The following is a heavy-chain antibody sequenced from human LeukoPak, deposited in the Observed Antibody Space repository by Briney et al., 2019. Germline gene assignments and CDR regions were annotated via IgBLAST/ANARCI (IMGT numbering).Heavy chain of an antibody. CDR3: RRTWGGDREYYYYGMDV. D-gene: IGHD2-21*02. CDR1: GFTFSNSD. V-gene: IGHV3-35*01. Sequence: PGGSLRLSCAASGFTFSNSDMNWVHQAPGKGLEWVSGVSWNGSRTHYADSVKGRFIISRDNSRNTLYLQTNSLRAEDTAVYYCRRTWGGDREYYYYGMDVWGQGTPVPVS. J-gene: IGHJ6*02. CDR2: VSWNGSRT.